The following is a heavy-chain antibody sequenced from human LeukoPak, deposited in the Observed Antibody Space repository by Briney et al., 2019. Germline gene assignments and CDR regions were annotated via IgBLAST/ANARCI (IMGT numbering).Heavy chain of an antibody. CDR3: ARHQPSSSSIDY. Sequence: SETLSLTCTVSVGSISDYYWSWIRQPPGKGLEWIGYIYYSGSANYNPSLKSRVTISVDTSKNQFSLRLTSVTAADTAVYYCARHQPSSSSIDYWGQGTLVAVSS. D-gene: IGHD6-6*01. V-gene: IGHV4-59*08. J-gene: IGHJ4*02. CDR2: IYYSGSA. CDR1: VGSISDYY.